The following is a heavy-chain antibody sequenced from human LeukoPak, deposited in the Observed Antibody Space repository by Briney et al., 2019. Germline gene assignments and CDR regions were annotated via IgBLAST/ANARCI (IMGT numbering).Heavy chain of an antibody. Sequence: GGSLRLSCAASGFTFSDYAMHWVRQAPGKGLEWVAIISDDGIKKYYADSKKGRFTISRDNSKNTLYLQVNGLRPEDTAVYYCARDGGDKTAYYRDQFDCWGQGTLVTVSS. CDR1: GFTFSDYA. CDR3: ARDGGDKTAYYRDQFDC. D-gene: IGHD3-9*01. CDR2: ISDDGIKK. V-gene: IGHV3-30*01. J-gene: IGHJ4*02.